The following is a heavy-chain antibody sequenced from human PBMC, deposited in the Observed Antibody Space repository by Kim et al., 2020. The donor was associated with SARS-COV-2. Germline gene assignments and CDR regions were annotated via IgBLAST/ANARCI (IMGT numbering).Heavy chain of an antibody. CDR2: IWYDGSNK. CDR3: AKASVPYNWNDDGPCFDY. Sequence: GGSLRLSCAASGFTFSSYAMHWVRQAPGKGLEWVAVIWYDGSNKYYADSVKGRFTISRDNSKNTLYLQMNSLRAEDTAVYYCAKASVPYNWNDDGPCFDYWGQGTLVTVSS. J-gene: IGHJ4*02. V-gene: IGHV3-33*06. CDR1: GFTFSSYA. D-gene: IGHD1-20*01.